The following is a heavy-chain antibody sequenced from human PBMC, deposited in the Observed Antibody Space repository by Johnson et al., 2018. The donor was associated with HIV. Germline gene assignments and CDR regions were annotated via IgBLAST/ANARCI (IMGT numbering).Heavy chain of an antibody. Sequence: VQLVESGGGVVRPGGSLRLSCAASVFTFSTYWMHWVRQAPGKGLVWVSRINSDGSSTSYADSVKGRFPISRDNAKNTLYLQMNSLRAEDTAVYYCARPVSPWSAYDAFDIWGQGTMVTVSS. CDR2: INSDGSST. CDR3: ARPVSPWSAYDAFDI. V-gene: IGHV3-74*02. CDR1: VFTFSTYW. D-gene: IGHD2-8*02. J-gene: IGHJ3*02.